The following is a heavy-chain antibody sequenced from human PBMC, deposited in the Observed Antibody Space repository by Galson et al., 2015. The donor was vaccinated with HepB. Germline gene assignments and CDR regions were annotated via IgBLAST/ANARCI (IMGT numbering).Heavy chain of an antibody. CDR3: ARGGSIAARGRFDP. Sequence: SVKVSCKASGCTFTSYAMHWVRQAPGQRLEWMGWINAGNGNTKYSQKFQGRVTITRDTSASTAYMELSSLRSEDTAVYYCARGGSIAARGRFDPWGQGTLVTVSS. D-gene: IGHD6-6*01. J-gene: IGHJ5*02. CDR1: GCTFTSYA. CDR2: INAGNGNT. V-gene: IGHV1-3*01.